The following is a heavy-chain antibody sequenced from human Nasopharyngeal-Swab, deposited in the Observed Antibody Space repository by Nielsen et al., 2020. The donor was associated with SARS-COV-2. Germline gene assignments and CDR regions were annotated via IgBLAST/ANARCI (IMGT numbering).Heavy chain of an antibody. CDR3: ARLIYYYDSSGPDAFDI. D-gene: IGHD3-22*01. J-gene: IGHJ3*02. Sequence: GESLKISCAASGLTFSSYSMNWVRQARGKGLEWVSSISSSSSYIYYADSVKGRFTISRDNAKNSLYLQMNSLRAEDTAVYYCARLIYYYDSSGPDAFDIWGQGTMVTVSS. CDR1: GLTFSSYS. V-gene: IGHV3-21*01. CDR2: ISSSSSYI.